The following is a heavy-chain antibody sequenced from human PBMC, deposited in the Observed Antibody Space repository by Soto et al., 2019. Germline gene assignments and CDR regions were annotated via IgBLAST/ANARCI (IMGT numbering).Heavy chain of an antibody. CDR1: GFTFSSYW. J-gene: IGHJ4*01. CDR2: INSDGSST. V-gene: IGHV3-74*01. CDR3: ARDLYVATYLVPLPY. Sequence: PRGSLRLSCAASGFTFSSYWMHWFRQAPGKGLVWVSRINSDGSSTSYADSVKGRFTISRDNAKNTLYLQMNSMRAEDTAVYYCARDLYVATYLVPLPYWAHRTLVT. D-gene: IGHD5-12*01.